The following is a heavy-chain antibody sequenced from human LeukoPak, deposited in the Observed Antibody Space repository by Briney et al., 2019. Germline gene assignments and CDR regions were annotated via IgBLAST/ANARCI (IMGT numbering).Heavy chain of an antibody. V-gene: IGHV3-53*01. CDR1: GFTVSSNS. D-gene: IGHD2-15*01. Sequence: GGSLRLSCTVSGFTVSSNSMSWVRQAPGKGLEWVSFIYSDNTHYSDSVKGRFTISRDNSKNTLYLQMNSLRAEDTAVYYCAKANVKYCSGGSCFDAFDIWGQGTMVTVSS. CDR3: AKANVKYCSGGSCFDAFDI. CDR2: IYSDNT. J-gene: IGHJ3*02.